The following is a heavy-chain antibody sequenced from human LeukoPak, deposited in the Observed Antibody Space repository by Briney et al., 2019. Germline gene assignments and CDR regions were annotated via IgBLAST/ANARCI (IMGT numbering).Heavy chain of an antibody. V-gene: IGHV4-59*01. Sequence: PSETLSLTCTVSGGSISSYYWSWIRQPPGKGLEWIGYIYYSGSTNYNPSLKSRVTISVDTSKNQFSLKLSSVTAADTAVYYCARAHCSSTSCYSYYYYGMDVWGQGTTVTVPS. CDR2: IYYSGST. CDR3: ARAHCSSTSCYSYYYYGMDV. D-gene: IGHD2-2*01. CDR1: GGSISSYY. J-gene: IGHJ6*02.